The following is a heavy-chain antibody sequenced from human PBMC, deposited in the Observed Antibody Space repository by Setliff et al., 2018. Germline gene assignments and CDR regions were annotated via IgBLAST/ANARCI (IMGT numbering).Heavy chain of an antibody. Sequence: ASVKVSCKASGYTFNTYEINWVRQAPGQRLEWMGWMNIDNGKTEYSQEFQDRVTFTRDTFAETAYMELRSLTSDDMAVYYCARGYCDGIGCPAPLYYFDSWGQGTLVTVSS. CDR1: GYTFNTYE. J-gene: IGHJ4*02. CDR3: ARGYCDGIGCPAPLYYFDS. D-gene: IGHD2-21*01. V-gene: IGHV1-3*03. CDR2: MNIDNGKT.